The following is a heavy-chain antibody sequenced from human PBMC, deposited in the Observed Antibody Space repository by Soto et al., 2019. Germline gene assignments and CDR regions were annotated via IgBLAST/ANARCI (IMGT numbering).Heavy chain of an antibody. V-gene: IGHV4-30-4*01. Sequence: SETLSLTCTVSGGSISSGDSYWSWIRQPPGKGLEWIGYIYYSGSTYYNPPLKSRVTISVDTSKNQFSLKLSSVTAADTAVYYCDRDRGGYERFDYWGQGTLVTVSS. D-gene: IGHD5-12*01. J-gene: IGHJ4*02. CDR3: DRDRGGYERFDY. CDR2: IYYSGST. CDR1: GGSISSGDSY.